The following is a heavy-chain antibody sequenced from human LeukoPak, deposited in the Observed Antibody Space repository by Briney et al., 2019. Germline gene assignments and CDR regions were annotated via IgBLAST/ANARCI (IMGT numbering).Heavy chain of an antibody. Sequence: SETLSLTCAVYGGSFSGYYWSWIRQPAGKGLEWIGRIYTSGSTNYNPSLKSRVTISIDTSKNQFSLKLTSVTAADTAIYYCARDWGSGYDSRFDPWGQGTLVTVSS. V-gene: IGHV4-4*07. CDR3: ARDWGSGYDSRFDP. J-gene: IGHJ5*02. CDR2: IYTSGST. D-gene: IGHD5-12*01. CDR1: GGSFSGYY.